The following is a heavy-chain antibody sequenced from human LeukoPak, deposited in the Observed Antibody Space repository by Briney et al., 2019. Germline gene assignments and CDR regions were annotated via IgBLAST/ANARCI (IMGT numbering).Heavy chain of an antibody. D-gene: IGHD3-3*01. V-gene: IGHV4-39*01. CDR3: ARQVCDFWSGYRPYYFDY. CDR1: GGSISSSSYY. CDR2: IYYSGST. J-gene: IGHJ4*02. Sequence: KSSETLSLTCTVSGGSISSSSYYWGWIRQPPGKGLEWIGSIYYSGSTYYNPSLKSRVTISVDTSKNQFSLKLSSVTAADTAVYYCARQVCDFWSGYRPYYFDYWGQGTLVTVSS.